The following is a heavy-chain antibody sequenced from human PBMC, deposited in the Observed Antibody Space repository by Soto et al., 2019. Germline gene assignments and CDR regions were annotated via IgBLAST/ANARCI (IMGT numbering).Heavy chain of an antibody. V-gene: IGHV1-46*01. CDR1: GYTFTSYY. CDR3: ARWHGHLESFDY. J-gene: IGHJ4*02. D-gene: IGHD4-17*01. Sequence: ASVKVSCKASGYTFTSYYMHWVRQAPGQGLEWMGIINPSGGSTSYAQKFQGRVTMNRDTSTSTVYMELSSLRSEDTAVYYCARWHGHLESFDYWGQATPFTLSS. CDR2: INPSGGST.